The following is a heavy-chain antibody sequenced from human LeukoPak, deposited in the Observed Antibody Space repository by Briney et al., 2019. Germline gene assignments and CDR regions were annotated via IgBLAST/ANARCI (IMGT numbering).Heavy chain of an antibody. CDR3: ARVSGGGRVTFHPPDY. CDR1: GGTFSSYA. V-gene: IGHV1-69*05. J-gene: IGHJ4*02. CDR2: IIPIFGTA. D-gene: IGHD4-11*01. Sequence: SVTVSCKASGGTFSSYAISWVRQAPGQGLEWMGGIIPIFGTANYAQKFQGRVTITTDESTSTAYMELSSLRSEDTAVYYCARVSGGGRVTFHPPDYWGQGTQVTVSS.